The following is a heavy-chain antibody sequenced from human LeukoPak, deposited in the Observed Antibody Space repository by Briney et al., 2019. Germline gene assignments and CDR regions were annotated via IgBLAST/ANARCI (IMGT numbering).Heavy chain of an antibody. J-gene: IGHJ6*03. D-gene: IGHD4-23*01. CDR1: GGSISSYY. CDR3: ARQAVVTPHYYYYMDV. V-gene: IGHV4-59*01. Sequence: PSETLSLTCTGSGGSISSYYWSWIRQPPGKGLEWNGSIYYSGSTNYNPSLKSRVTISVDTSKNQFSLKLSSVTAADTAVYYCARQAVVTPHYYYYMDVWGKGTTVTVSS. CDR2: IYYSGST.